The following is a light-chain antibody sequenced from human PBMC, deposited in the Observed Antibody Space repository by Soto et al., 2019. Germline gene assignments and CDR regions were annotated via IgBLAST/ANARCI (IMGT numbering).Light chain of an antibody. CDR2: GAS. CDR3: QQYGSSPPLT. Sequence: EIGLTQSPGTLSLSPGERATLSCRASQSVSRSYLAWYQQKPGQAPRLLIYGASSRATGIPDRFSGSGSGTDFTLTISRLEPEDFAVYYCQQYGSSPPLTFGGGTKVDIK. J-gene: IGKJ4*01. CDR1: QSVSRSY. V-gene: IGKV3-20*01.